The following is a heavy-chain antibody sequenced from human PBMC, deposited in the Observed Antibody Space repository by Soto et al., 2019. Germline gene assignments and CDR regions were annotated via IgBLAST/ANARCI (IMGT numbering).Heavy chain of an antibody. Sequence: QVQLQESGPGLVKPSGTLSLTCAVSGVSISSHDWWTWVRQPPGKGLEWIGESHQSGNTNYNSSLESRVTISVDKTKNQFSRKLTSVTVADTAVYYCATRDSSRFCWGQGTLVTVSS. D-gene: IGHD6-13*01. V-gene: IGHV4-4*02. CDR2: SHQSGNT. J-gene: IGHJ4*02. CDR3: ATRDSSRFC. CDR1: GVSISSHDW.